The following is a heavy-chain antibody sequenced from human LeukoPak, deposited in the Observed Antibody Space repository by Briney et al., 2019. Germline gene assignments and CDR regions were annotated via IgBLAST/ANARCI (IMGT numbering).Heavy chain of an antibody. V-gene: IGHV1-69*01. J-gene: IGHJ4*02. CDR2: IIPIFGTA. D-gene: IGHD5-12*01. CDR3: ARGRGYSGYDSPLDY. Sequence: ASVKVSCKASGGTFSSYAISWVRQAPGQGLEWMGGIIPIFGTANYAHKFQGRVTITADESTSTAYMELSSLRSEDTAVYYCARGRGYSGYDSPLDYWGQGTLVTVSS. CDR1: GGTFSSYA.